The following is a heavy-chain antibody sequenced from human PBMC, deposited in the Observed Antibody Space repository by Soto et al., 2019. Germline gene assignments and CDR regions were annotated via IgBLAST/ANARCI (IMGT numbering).Heavy chain of an antibody. CDR2: ISGSGDST. J-gene: IGHJ4*02. Sequence: EVQLLESGGGLVQPGGSLRLSCAASGFTFSSYAMRWVSQAPGKGLEWVSAISGSGDSTYYADSVKGRFTISRDNSKNTVYLQMNSLRGEDTAVYYCARRGSGSYYDYWGQGTLVTVSS. V-gene: IGHV3-23*01. D-gene: IGHD1-26*01. CDR1: GFTFSSYA. CDR3: ARRGSGSYYDY.